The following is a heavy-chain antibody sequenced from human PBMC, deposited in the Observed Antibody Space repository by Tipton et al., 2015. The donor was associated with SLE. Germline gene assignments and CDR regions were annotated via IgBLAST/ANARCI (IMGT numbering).Heavy chain of an antibody. CDR1: GGSISSSTYY. CDR3: AREKYSSSSFDY. Sequence: TLSLTCTVSGGSISSSTYYWGWIRQPPGKGLEWIGNIYYSGSTYYNPSLKSRVTISVDTSKNQFSLKLSSVTAADTAVYYCAREKYSSSSFDYWGQGTLVTVSS. CDR2: IYYSGST. J-gene: IGHJ4*02. V-gene: IGHV4-39*07. D-gene: IGHD6-6*01.